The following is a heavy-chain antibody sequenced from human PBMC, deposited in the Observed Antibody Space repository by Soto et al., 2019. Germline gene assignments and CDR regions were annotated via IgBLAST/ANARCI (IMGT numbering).Heavy chain of an antibody. CDR1: GGSVSSGSYY. V-gene: IGHV4-61*01. CDR2: IYYSGST. CDR3: ARGVEYYDILTGYYTSYYFDY. Sequence: PSETLSLTCTVSGGSVSSGSYYWSWIRQPPGKGLEWIGYIYYSGSTNYNPSLKSRVTISVDTSKNQFSLKLSSVTAADTAVYYCARGVEYYDILTGYYTSYYFDYWGQGTLVTVSS. J-gene: IGHJ4*02. D-gene: IGHD3-9*01.